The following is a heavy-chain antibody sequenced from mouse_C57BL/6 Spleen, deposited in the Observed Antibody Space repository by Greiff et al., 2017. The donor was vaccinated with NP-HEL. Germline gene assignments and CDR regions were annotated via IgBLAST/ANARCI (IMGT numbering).Heavy chain of an antibody. CDR3: ASLPFYYGSSSYYFDY. D-gene: IGHD1-1*01. CDR1: GFTFSSYA. V-gene: IGHV5-4*01. Sequence: EVQLQQSGGGLVKPGGSLKLSCAASGFTFSSYAMSWVRQTPEKRLEWVATISDGGSYTYYPDNVKGRFTISRDNAKNNLYLQMSHLKSKDTAMYYCASLPFYYGSSSYYFDYWGQGTTLTVSS. CDR2: ISDGGSYT. J-gene: IGHJ2*01.